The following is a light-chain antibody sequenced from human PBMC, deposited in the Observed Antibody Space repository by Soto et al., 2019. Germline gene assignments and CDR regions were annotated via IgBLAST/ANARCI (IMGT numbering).Light chain of an antibody. CDR2: GAS. J-gene: IGKJ4*01. CDR1: QSVSSN. CDR3: QQYNNWPLT. V-gene: IGKV3-15*01. Sequence: EIVLTQSPDTLSLSPGEEATLSCRASQSVSSNLAWYQQKPGQAPRLLIYGASTRATGIPARFSGSGSGTEFTLTISSLQSEDFAVYYCQQYNNWPLTFGGGTKVEIK.